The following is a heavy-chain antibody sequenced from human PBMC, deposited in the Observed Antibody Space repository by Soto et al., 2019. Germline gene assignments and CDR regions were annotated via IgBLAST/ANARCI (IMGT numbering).Heavy chain of an antibody. Sequence: QVQLVQSGAEVKKPGASVKVSCKASGYTFTSYYMHWVRQAPGQGLEWMGIINPSGGSTSYAQKFQGRVTMTRDTSTRTVYMELSSLRSEDTAVYYCARDVLTVTTGPHGMDVCGQGTTVTVSS. J-gene: IGHJ6*02. CDR1: GYTFTSYY. D-gene: IGHD4-17*01. CDR2: INPSGGST. V-gene: IGHV1-46*01. CDR3: ARDVLTVTTGPHGMDV.